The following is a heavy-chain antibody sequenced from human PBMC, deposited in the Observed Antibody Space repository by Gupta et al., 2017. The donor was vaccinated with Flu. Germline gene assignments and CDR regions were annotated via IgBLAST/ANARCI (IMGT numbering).Heavy chain of an antibody. D-gene: IGHD2-8*01. CDR3: ARGSASNGYYYYGMDV. Sequence: PGQGLEWMGGIIPIFGTANYAQKFQGRVTITADESTSTAYMELSSLRSEDTAVYYCARGSASNGYYYYGMDVWGQGTTVTVSS. V-gene: IGHV1-69*01. CDR2: IIPIFGTA. J-gene: IGHJ6*02.